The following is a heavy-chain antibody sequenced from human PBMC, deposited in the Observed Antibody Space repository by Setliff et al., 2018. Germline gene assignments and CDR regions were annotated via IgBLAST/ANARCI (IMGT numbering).Heavy chain of an antibody. CDR3: ARDSSQWLVRRYFDY. D-gene: IGHD6-19*01. V-gene: IGHV1-69*10. J-gene: IGHJ4*02. CDR1: GGTFSSYA. Sequence: SVKVSCKASGGTFSSYAISWVRQAPGQGLEWMGGIIPILGIANYAQKSQGRVTITADKSTSTAYMELSSLRSEDTAVYYCARDSSQWLVRRYFDYWGQGTLVTVSS. CDR2: IIPILGIA.